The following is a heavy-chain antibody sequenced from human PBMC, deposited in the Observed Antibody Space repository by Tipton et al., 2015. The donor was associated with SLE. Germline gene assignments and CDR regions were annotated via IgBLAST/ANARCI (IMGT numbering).Heavy chain of an antibody. Sequence: SLRLSCAASGFTFDDYAMHWVRQAPGKGLEWVSGISWNSGSIGYADSVKGRFTISRDNAKNSLYLQMNSLRAEDTALYYCAKDGRRDGYSLWGQGTLVTVSS. V-gene: IGHV3-9*01. CDR1: GFTFDDYA. J-gene: IGHJ4*02. D-gene: IGHD5-24*01. CDR2: ISWNSGSI. CDR3: AKDGRRDGYSL.